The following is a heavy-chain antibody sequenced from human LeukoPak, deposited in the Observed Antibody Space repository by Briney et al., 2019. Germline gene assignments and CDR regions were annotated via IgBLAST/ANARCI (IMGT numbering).Heavy chain of an antibody. V-gene: IGHV2-70*04. CDR2: IDWDDDK. D-gene: IGHD6-13*01. CDR3: ARTDSSWSSFDY. Sequence: SGPALVKPTPTLTLTCTFSGFSLSTSGMRVSWIRQPPGMALEWLARIDWDDDKFFSTSLKTRLTISTDTSKNQVVLTMTNMDPVDTATYYCARTDSSWSSFDYWGQGTLVTVSS. CDR1: GFSLSTSGMR. J-gene: IGHJ4*02.